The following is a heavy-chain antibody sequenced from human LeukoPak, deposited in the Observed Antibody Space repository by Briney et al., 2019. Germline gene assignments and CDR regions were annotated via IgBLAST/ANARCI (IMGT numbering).Heavy chain of an antibody. J-gene: IGHJ4*02. Sequence: GGSLRLSCAASGFTFSSYAMHTVRQAPGKGLEWVAVISYDGSNKYYADSVKGRFTISRDNSKNTLYLQMNSLRAEDTAVYYCVRGADFDYWGQGTLVTVSS. CDR2: ISYDGSNK. V-gene: IGHV3-30*04. D-gene: IGHD1-26*01. CDR1: GFTFSSYA. CDR3: VRGADFDY.